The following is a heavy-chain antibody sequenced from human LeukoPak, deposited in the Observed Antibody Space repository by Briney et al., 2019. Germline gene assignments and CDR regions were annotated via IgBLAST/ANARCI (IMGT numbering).Heavy chain of an antibody. CDR1: GFTFTSIA. Sequence: GGSLRLSCAASGFTFTSIAMTWVHQAPGKGLEWVSTIRGTGDSTHYADSVKGRFIISRDKSKNMLYLQMNGLRAEDTAIYYCAKGQELDDGVFDSWGQGTLGTVSS. V-gene: IGHV3-23*01. CDR3: AKGQELDDGVFDS. CDR2: IRGTGDST. D-gene: IGHD1-1*01. J-gene: IGHJ4*02.